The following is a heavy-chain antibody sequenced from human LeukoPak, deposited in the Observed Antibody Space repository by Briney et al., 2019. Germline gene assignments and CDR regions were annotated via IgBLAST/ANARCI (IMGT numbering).Heavy chain of an antibody. CDR1: GFTFSIYA. CDR3: AKDPMVRGSTYDY. D-gene: IGHD3-10*01. CDR2: ISGRGTT. Sequence: PGASLRICCAASGFTFSIYAMSWVRQAPAKGLEWVSAISGRGTTYYADSVQGRFAISRDNSNNTLYLQMNSLRADDTAVYYCAKDPMVRGSTYDYWGQGTLVTGSS. V-gene: IGHV3-23*01. J-gene: IGHJ4*02.